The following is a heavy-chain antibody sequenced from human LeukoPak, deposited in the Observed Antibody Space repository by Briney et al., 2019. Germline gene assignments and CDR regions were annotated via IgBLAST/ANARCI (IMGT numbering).Heavy chain of an antibody. J-gene: IGHJ4*02. CDR2: IIPIFGTA. CDR1: GGNFSNYA. CDR3: ARGDY. Sequence: GASVRVSCKASGGNFSNYANSWVRQAPGQGLEWMGGIIPIFGTANYAQKFQGRVTIIADESMNTAYMELSSLRSEDTAVYYCARGDYWGQGTLVTVSS. V-gene: IGHV1-69*13.